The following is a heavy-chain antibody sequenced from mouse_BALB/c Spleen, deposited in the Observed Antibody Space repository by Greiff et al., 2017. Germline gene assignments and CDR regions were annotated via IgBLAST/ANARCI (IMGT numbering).Heavy chain of an antibody. CDR3: VRYYGYYAMDY. CDR1: GFSLTSYD. CDR2: IWTGGGT. V-gene: IGHV2-9-2*01. Sequence: VKLMESGPGLVAPSQSLSITCTVSGFSLTSYDISWIRQPPGKGLEWLGVIWTGGGTNYNSAFMSRLSISKDNSKSQVFLKMNSLQTDDTAIYYCVRYYGYYAMDYWGQGTSVTVSS. J-gene: IGHJ4*01. D-gene: IGHD1-2*01.